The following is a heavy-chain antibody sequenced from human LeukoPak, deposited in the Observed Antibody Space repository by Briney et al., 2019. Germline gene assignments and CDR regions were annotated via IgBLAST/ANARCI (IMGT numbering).Heavy chain of an antibody. CDR1: GFTFSSYA. Sequence: PGRSLRLSCAASGFTFSSYAMHWVRQAPGKGLEYVSAISSNGGSTYYANSVKGRFTISRDNSKNTLYLQMGSLRAEDMAVYYCASLDFWSGYYDYWGQGTLVTVSS. CDR2: ISSNGGST. J-gene: IGHJ4*02. D-gene: IGHD3-3*01. CDR3: ASLDFWSGYYDY. V-gene: IGHV3-64*01.